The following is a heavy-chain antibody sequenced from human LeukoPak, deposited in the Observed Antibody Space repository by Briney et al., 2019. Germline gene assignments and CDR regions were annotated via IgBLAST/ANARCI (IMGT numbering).Heavy chain of an antibody. CDR2: IYHSGST. D-gene: IGHD3-10*01. CDR3: ARDVLPEGGAMALNWFDP. CDR1: GGSISSGGYY. J-gene: IGHJ5*02. V-gene: IGHV4-30-2*01. Sequence: PSQTLSLTCTVSGGSISSGGYYWSWIRQPPGKGLEWIGYIYHSGSTYYNPSLKSRVTISVDTSKNQFSLKLSSVTAADTAVYYCARDVLPEGGAMALNWFDPWGQGTLVTVSS.